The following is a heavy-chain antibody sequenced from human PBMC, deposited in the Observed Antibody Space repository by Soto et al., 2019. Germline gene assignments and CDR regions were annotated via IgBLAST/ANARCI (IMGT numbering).Heavy chain of an antibody. CDR3: TTVRRIVGAKQFDY. CDR1: GXTFSNAC. D-gene: IGHD1-26*01. V-gene: IGHV3-15*01. J-gene: IGHJ4*02. CDR2: IKSKTDGGTT. Sequence: GSLRLSCAASGXTFSNACMSWVRQAPGKGLEWVGRIKSKTDGGTTDYAAPVKGRFTISRDYSKNTLYLQMNRMKTEDTAVYYCTTVRRIVGAKQFDYWGQVTLVTVS.